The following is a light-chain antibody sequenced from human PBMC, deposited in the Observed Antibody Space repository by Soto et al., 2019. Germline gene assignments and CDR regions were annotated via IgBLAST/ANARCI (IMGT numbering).Light chain of an antibody. CDR2: AAS. CDR3: EQANSFPA. Sequence: DIQMTQSPSSVSASVGDRVTITCRASQGISSWLAWYQQKPGNAPKLLIYAASSLQGGVPSRCSGSGSVTDVTLTSSRPQPEDFATCYWEQANSFPAFGPGTKVDTK. J-gene: IGKJ3*01. V-gene: IGKV1-12*01. CDR1: QGISSW.